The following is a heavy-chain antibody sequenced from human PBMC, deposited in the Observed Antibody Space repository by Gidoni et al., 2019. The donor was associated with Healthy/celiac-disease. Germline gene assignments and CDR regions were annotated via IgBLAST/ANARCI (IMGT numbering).Heavy chain of an antibody. CDR2: ISCDGSNK. D-gene: IGHD1-26*01. J-gene: IGHJ4*02. CDR1: GFPFSSDA. CDR3: ARDHVVGWGLLGNYYFDY. Sequence: QAQLVVSGGGVVRPGRSPGLSCAAPGFPFSSDAIPWVRQAPGKGLEWVAVISCDGSNKYYANSIKGGFTISRDNSKNTLYLQMNSLRAEDTAVYYCARDHVVGWGLLGNYYFDYWGQGTLVTVSS. V-gene: IGHV3-30-3*01.